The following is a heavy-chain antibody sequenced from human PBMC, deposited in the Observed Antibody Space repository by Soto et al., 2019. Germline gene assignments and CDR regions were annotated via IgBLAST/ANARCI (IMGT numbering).Heavy chain of an antibody. J-gene: IGHJ4*02. V-gene: IGHV1-3*01. Sequence: ASAKVSCKASGYTFTSYAMHWVRQAPGQRLEWMGWVNAGNGNTKYSQKFQGRVTITRDTSASTAYMELSSLRSEDTAVYYCARTVYSGYHLPFDYWGKGTLVPVSS. CDR3: ARTVYSGYHLPFDY. D-gene: IGHD5-12*01. CDR1: GYTFTSYA. CDR2: VNAGNGNT.